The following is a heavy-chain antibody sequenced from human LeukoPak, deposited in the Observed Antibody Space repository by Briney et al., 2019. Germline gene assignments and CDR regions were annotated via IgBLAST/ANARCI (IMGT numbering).Heavy chain of an antibody. D-gene: IGHD6-19*01. CDR1: GYTFTSYD. CDR2: MNPNSGNT. Sequence: ASVKVSCKASGYTFTSYDINWVRQATGQGLEWMGWMNPNSGNTGYAQKFQGRVSMTRNTSISTAYMEPSSLRSEDTAVYYCARSDVAVAGPFDYWGQGTLVTVSS. J-gene: IGHJ4*02. V-gene: IGHV1-8*01. CDR3: ARSDVAVAGPFDY.